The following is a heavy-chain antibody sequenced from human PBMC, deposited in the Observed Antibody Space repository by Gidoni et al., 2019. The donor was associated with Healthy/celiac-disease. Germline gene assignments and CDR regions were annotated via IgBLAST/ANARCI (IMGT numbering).Heavy chain of an antibody. Sequence: QVQLQQWGAGLLKPAETLSLTCAVDGGSFSGYYWIWIRQPPGKGLEWIGEINHSGSTNYNPSLKSRVTISVDTSKNQFSLKVRSVTAADTAAFYCARGLKRTIIATQIYYYYMDVWGKGTTVTVSS. CDR2: INHSGST. CDR1: GGSFSGYY. CDR3: ARGLKRTIIATQIYYYYMDV. V-gene: IGHV4-34*02. J-gene: IGHJ6*03. D-gene: IGHD6-6*01.